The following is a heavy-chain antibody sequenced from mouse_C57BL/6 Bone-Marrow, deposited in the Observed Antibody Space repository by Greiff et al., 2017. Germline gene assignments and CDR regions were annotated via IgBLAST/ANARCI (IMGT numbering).Heavy chain of an antibody. V-gene: IGHV3-6*01. CDR1: GYSITSGYY. J-gene: IGHJ2*01. CDR3: ARGGTTVVAPFHFDY. CDR2: ISYDGSN. D-gene: IGHD1-1*01. Sequence: QSGPGLVKPSQSLSLTCSVTGYSITSGYYWNWIRQFPGNKLEWMGYISYDGSNNYNPSLKNRISITRDTSKNQFFLKLNSVTTEDTATYYCARGGTTVVAPFHFDYWGQGTTLTVSS.